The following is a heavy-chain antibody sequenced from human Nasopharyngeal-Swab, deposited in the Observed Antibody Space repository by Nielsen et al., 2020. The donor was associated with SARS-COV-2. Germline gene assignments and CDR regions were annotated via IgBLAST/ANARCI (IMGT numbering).Heavy chain of an antibody. Sequence: GESLKISCAASGFTFSGYGMSWVRQAPGKGLEWVAHISSSSTTFFYADSVKGRFTISRDNAKNSLYLQMDSLRADDTALYYCARGQRRSYYDSSAYYNFDYWGQGTLVTVSS. V-gene: IGHV3-48*04. CDR1: GFTFSGYG. D-gene: IGHD3-22*01. CDR3: ARGQRRSYYDSSAYYNFDY. J-gene: IGHJ4*02. CDR2: ISSSSTTF.